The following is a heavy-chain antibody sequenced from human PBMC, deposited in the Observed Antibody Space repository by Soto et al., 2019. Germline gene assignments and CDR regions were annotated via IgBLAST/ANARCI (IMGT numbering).Heavy chain of an antibody. J-gene: IGHJ4*02. CDR3: ARVCPDCSGYPGSDFDY. Sequence: PSEALSLTCTVSGGSISSGGYYWSWIRQHPGKGLEWIGYIYYSGSTYYNPSLKSRVTISVDTSKNQFSLKLSSVTAADTAVYYCARVCPDCSGYPGSDFDYWGQGTLVTVSS. CDR2: IYYSGST. D-gene: IGHD3-22*01. V-gene: IGHV4-31*03. CDR1: GGSISSGGYY.